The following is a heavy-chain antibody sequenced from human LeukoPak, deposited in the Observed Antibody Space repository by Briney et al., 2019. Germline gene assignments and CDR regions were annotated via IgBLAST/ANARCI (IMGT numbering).Heavy chain of an antibody. D-gene: IGHD1-26*01. J-gene: IGHJ4*02. CDR1: RFTVSTNY. CDR3: ARDDGSYSRSPGFDY. CDR2: ISSSSSYI. Sequence: PGGSLRLSCAASRFTVSTNYMSWVRQAPGKGLEWVSSISSSSSYIYYADSVKGRFTISRDNAKNSLYLQMNSLRAADTAVYYCARDDGSYSRSPGFDYWGQGNLVTVSS. V-gene: IGHV3-21*01.